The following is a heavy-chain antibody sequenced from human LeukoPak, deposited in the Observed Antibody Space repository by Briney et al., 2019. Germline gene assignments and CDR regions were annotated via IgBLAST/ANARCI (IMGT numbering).Heavy chain of an antibody. V-gene: IGHV3-7*01. J-gene: IGHJ4*02. CDR3: ARVKVAYDFWSGPVGPPVY. Sequence: GGPLRLSCAASGFTFSSYWMSWVRQAPGKGLEWVANIKQDGSEKYHVDSVKGRFTISRDNAKNSLYLQMNSLRAEDTAVYYCARVKVAYDFWSGPVGPPVYWGQGTLVTVSS. CDR1: GFTFSSYW. D-gene: IGHD3-3*01. CDR2: IKQDGSEK.